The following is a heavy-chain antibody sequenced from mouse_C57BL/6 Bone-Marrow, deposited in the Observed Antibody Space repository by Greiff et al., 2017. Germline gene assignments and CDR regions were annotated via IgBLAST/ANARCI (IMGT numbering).Heavy chain of an antibody. CDR3: AREEDCYYAMDY. CDR2: IYPGDGDT. V-gene: IGHV1-82*01. CDR1: GYAFSSSW. J-gene: IGHJ4*01. Sequence: VHLVESGPELVKPGASVKISCKASGYAFSSSWLNWVKQRPGKGLEWIGRIYPGDGDTNYNGKFKGKATLTADKSSSTAYMQLSSLTSEDSAVYFGAREEDCYYAMDYWGQGTSVTVSS.